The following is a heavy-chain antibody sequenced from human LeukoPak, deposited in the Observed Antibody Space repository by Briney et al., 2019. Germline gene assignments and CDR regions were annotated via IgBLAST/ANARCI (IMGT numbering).Heavy chain of an antibody. Sequence: GGSLRLSCAASGFTFSDYYMSWTRQAPGKGLEWVSYISSSGSTIYYADSVKGRFTISRDNAKNSLYLQMNSLRAEDTAVYYCASPAAGGTRFEPWGQGNLVTVSS. D-gene: IGHD6-13*01. J-gene: IGHJ5*02. V-gene: IGHV3-11*01. CDR1: GFTFSDYY. CDR2: ISSSGSTI. CDR3: ASPAAGGTRFEP.